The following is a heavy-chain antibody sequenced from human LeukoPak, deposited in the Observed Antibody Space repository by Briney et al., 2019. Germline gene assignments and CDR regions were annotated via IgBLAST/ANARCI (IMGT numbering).Heavy chain of an antibody. Sequence: GGSLRLSCAASGFTFSSYSMNWVRQAPGKGLEWVSSISSSSSYIYYADSVKGRFTISRDNAKNSLYLQMNSLRAEDTAVYYCARQDYYGSGSYGVEDYYYYMDVWGKGTTVTVSS. CDR2: ISSSSSYI. V-gene: IGHV3-21*01. J-gene: IGHJ6*03. D-gene: IGHD3-10*01. CDR3: ARQDYYGSGSYGVEDYYYYMDV. CDR1: GFTFSSYS.